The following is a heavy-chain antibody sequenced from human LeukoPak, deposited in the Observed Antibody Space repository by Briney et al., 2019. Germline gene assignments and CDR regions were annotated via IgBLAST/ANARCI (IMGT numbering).Heavy chain of an antibody. CDR1: GFTFSSYW. D-gene: IGHD6-6*01. Sequence: GGSLRLSCAASGFTFSSYWMSWVRQAPGKGLEWVANIKQDGSEKYYVGSVKGRFTISRDNAKNSLYLQMNSLRAEDTAVYYCAREYSSSSGRSFDYWGQGTLVTVSS. V-gene: IGHV3-7*01. CDR2: IKQDGSEK. CDR3: AREYSSSSGRSFDY. J-gene: IGHJ4*02.